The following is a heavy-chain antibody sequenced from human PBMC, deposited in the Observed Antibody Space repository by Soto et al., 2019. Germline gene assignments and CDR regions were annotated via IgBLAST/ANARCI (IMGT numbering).Heavy chain of an antibody. J-gene: IGHJ4*02. CDR1: GGSISRGGYY. D-gene: IGHD5-18*01. CDR3: ARDHPHSYGVYYFDY. CDR2: ISYSGST. V-gene: IGHV4-31*03. Sequence: PSDTLSLTCTVSGGSISRGGYYWSWIRQHPGTGLEWIGHISYSGSTYYNTSLKSRVTISVDTSRTQSSLIVNSVTAADTAVYYCARDHPHSYGVYYFDYWGQGTPDTVSS.